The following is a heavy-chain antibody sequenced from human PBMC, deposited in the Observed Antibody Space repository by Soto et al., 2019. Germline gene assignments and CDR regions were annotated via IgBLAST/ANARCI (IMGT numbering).Heavy chain of an antibody. Sequence: GGSLRLSCAASGFTFSSFSMNWVRQAPGKGLEWVSSISSTSSDIYYAESMKGRFTISRDNAQSSLYLQMNSLKAEDTAVYYCARGKYRYNWNDEAPLDYWGLGTLVTVSS. CDR2: ISSTSSDI. V-gene: IGHV3-21*01. CDR3: ARGKYRYNWNDEAPLDY. J-gene: IGHJ4*02. D-gene: IGHD1-20*01. CDR1: GFTFSSFS.